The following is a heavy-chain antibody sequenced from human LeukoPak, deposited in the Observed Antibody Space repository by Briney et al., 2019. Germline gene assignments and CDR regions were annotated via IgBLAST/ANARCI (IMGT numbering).Heavy chain of an antibody. Sequence: PGGSLRLSCAASGFTFSSYSMNWVRQAPGKGLEWVSSISSSSSYIYYADSVKGRFTISRDNAKNSLYLQMNSLRAEDTAVYYCAREDIKAGVLVYWGQGVLVTVSS. CDR1: GFTFSSYS. CDR3: AREDIKAGVLVY. CDR2: ISSSSSYI. J-gene: IGHJ4*02. D-gene: IGHD5-12*01. V-gene: IGHV3-21*01.